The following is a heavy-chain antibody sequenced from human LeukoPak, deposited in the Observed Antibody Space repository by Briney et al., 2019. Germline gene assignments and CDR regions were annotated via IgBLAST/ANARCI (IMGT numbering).Heavy chain of an antibody. CDR2: IYYSGST. V-gene: IGHV4-59*01. CDR1: GGSISSYY. Sequence: SETLSLTCTVSGGSISSYYWSWIRQPPGKGLEWIGYIYYSGSTNYNPSLKSRVTTSVDSSKNQFSLKLSSVTAADTAVYYCARYTTSWYTFDIWGQGTMVTVSS. D-gene: IGHD6-13*01. CDR3: ARYTTSWYTFDI. J-gene: IGHJ3*02.